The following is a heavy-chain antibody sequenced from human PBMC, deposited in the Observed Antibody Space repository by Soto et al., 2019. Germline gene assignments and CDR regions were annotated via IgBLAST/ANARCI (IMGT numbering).Heavy chain of an antibody. J-gene: IGHJ4*02. V-gene: IGHV2-5*02. CDR1: GFSLSTSGVG. D-gene: IGHD5-12*01. CDR2: IYWDDDK. Sequence: QITLKESGPTLVKPTQTLTLTCTFSGFSLSTSGVGVGWIRQPPGKALEWLALIYWDDDKRYSPSLKSRLTITKDTSKNQVVLTMTNMDPVDPATYYCARVYGGYDNFAYWGQGTLVTVSS. CDR3: ARVYGGYDNFAY.